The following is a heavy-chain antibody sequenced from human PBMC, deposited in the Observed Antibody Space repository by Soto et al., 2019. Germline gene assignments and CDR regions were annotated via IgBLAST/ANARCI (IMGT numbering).Heavy chain of an antibody. V-gene: IGHV3-23*01. J-gene: IGHJ4*02. CDR1: GFTFSSYA. Sequence: PGGSLRLSCAASGFTFSSYAMSWVRQAPGKGLEWVSAISGSGGSTYYADSVKGRFTISRDNSKNTLYLQMNSLRAEDTAVYYCAKDLEVVMGEDTFDYWGQGTLVTVSS. CDR3: AKDLEVVMGEDTFDY. CDR2: ISGSGGST. D-gene: IGHD1-1*01.